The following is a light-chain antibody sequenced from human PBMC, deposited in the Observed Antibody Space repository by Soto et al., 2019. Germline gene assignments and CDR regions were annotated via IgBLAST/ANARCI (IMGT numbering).Light chain of an antibody. J-gene: IGLJ1*01. V-gene: IGLV1-47*01. CDR3: AAWDDSLSGYV. CDR1: TANLGSNY. Sequence: QSVLTQPPSASGTPGQRVTISCSGSTANLGSNYVYWYQQLPGPAPKLLIYRNNHRPSGVPDRFPGSKSGTSASLAISGLRSEDEADDYFAAWDDSLSGYVFGTGTKVTVL. CDR2: RNN.